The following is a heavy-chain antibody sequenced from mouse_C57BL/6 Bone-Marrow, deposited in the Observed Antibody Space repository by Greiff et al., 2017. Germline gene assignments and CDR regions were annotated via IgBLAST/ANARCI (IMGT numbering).Heavy chain of an antibody. CDR2: IYPGDGDT. CDR3: ARLRTVVGGY. D-gene: IGHD1-1*01. Sequence: VKLMESGAELVKPGASVKISCKASGYAFSSYWMNWVKQRPGKGLEWIGQIYPGDGDTNYNGKFKGKATLTADKSSSTAYMQLSSLTSEDSAVYFCARLRTVVGGYWGQGTTLTGSS. J-gene: IGHJ2*01. V-gene: IGHV1-80*01. CDR1: GYAFSSYW.